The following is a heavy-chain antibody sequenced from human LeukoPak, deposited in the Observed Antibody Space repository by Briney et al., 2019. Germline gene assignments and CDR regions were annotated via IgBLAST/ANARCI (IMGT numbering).Heavy chain of an antibody. CDR2: TYYSGST. D-gene: IGHD3-3*01. CDR1: GGSVSSGSYY. J-gene: IGHJ6*02. Sequence: SETLSLTCTVSGGSVSSGSYYWSWIRQPPGKGLEWIGYTYYSGSTNYNPSLKSRVTISVDTSKNQFSLKLSSVTAADTAVYYCARGYDFWSGYFNYYYYGMDVWGQGTTVTVSS. V-gene: IGHV4-61*01. CDR3: ARGYDFWSGYFNYYYYGMDV.